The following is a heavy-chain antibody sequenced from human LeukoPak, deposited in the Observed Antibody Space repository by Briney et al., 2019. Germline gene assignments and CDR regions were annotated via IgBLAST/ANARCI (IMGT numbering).Heavy chain of an antibody. V-gene: IGHV3-30-3*01. D-gene: IGHD6-13*01. CDR1: GFTFSSFS. J-gene: IGHJ4*02. Sequence: GGSLRLSCAASGFTFSSFSMHWVRQAPGKGLEWVAIISYDGSNTYCADSVKGRFTISRDNSKSTLYLQMNSLRSEDTAVYYCARAYSSSWHNFDHWGQGTLVTVSS. CDR2: ISYDGSNT. CDR3: ARAYSSSWHNFDH.